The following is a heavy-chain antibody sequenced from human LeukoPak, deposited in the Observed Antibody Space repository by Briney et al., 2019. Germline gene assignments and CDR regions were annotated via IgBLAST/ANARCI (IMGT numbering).Heavy chain of an antibody. Sequence: SETLSLTCTVSGGSISSSSYYWGWIRQPPGKGLEWIGSIYYSGSTYYNPSLKSRVTISVDTSKNQFSLKLTSVTAADTAVYYCARVTVTTFFSFDYWGQGTLVTVSS. CDR3: ARVTVTTFFSFDY. CDR2: IYYSGST. CDR1: GGSISSSSYY. V-gene: IGHV4-39*07. J-gene: IGHJ4*02. D-gene: IGHD4-17*01.